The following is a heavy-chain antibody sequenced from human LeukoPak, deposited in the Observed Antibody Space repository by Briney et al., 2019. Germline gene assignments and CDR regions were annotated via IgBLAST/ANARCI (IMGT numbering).Heavy chain of an antibody. CDR2: IYYSGST. V-gene: IGHV4-59*01. D-gene: IGHD3-3*01. J-gene: IGHJ3*02. CDR1: GGSISSYY. Sequence: SETLSLTCTVSGGSISSYYWSWIRQPPGKGLEWIGYIYYSGSTNYNPSLKSRVTISVDTSKNQFSLKLSSVTAADTAVYYCARGSRNYDFWSGYYTHSDAFDIWGQGTMVTVSS. CDR3: ARGSRNYDFWSGYYTHSDAFDI.